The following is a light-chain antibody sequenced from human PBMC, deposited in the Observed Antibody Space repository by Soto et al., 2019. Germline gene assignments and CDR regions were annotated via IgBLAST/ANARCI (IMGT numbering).Light chain of an antibody. Sequence: IRLPQPPSSLSASVGDRVTITSLASQSISSYLTWYQQKPGKAPKRLIYTASSLQSGVPSRFSGSGSGTEFTLTISSLQPEDFATYYCQQHNSYPPTFGQGTKVDIK. CDR1: QSISSY. CDR3: QQHNSYPPT. J-gene: IGKJ1*01. V-gene: IGKV1-17*01. CDR2: TAS.